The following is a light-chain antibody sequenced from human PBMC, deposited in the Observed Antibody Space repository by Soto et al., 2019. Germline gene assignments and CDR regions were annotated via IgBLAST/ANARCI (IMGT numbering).Light chain of an antibody. J-gene: IGKJ5*01. CDR3: PQYGRASIT. CDR1: RDVSRGL. CDR2: GAP. Sequence: VFSLSPGTLSLAPGERPTLSCRARRDVSRGLLALYQQKPGQAPRLLIYGAPSRATDIPDRFSDSGSETDFTLTIRRVEPEDFAVYHCPQYGRASITVGPGTRLE. V-gene: IGKV3-20*01.